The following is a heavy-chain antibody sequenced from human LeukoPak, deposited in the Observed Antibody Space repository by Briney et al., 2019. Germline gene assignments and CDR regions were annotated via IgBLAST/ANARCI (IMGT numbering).Heavy chain of an antibody. CDR3: ARGRQLALFDY. Sequence: GGSLRLSCAASGFTFSSYSMNWVRQAPGKGLEWVSSISSSSSYIYYADSVKGRFTISGDNAKNSLYLQMNSLRAEDTAVYYCARGRQLALFDYWGQGTLVTVSS. D-gene: IGHD6-6*01. V-gene: IGHV3-21*01. CDR2: ISSSSSYI. CDR1: GFTFSSYS. J-gene: IGHJ4*02.